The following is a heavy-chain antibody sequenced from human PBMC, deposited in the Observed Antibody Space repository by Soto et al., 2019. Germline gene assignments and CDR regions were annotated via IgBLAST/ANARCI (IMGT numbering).Heavy chain of an antibody. CDR1: GFTFGSFW. D-gene: IGHD1-26*01. CDR3: AKGGGGYYESAGGY. CDR2: IKQDGSDK. V-gene: IGHV3-7*03. Sequence: EVQLVESGGGLVQPGGSLRLSCAASGFTFGSFWMSWVRQAPGKGLEWVANIKQDGSDKYYVDSVKGRFTISRDNAKNSLYLQMNSLRAGDTAVYYCAKGGGGYYESAGGYWGQGTLVTVSS. J-gene: IGHJ4*02.